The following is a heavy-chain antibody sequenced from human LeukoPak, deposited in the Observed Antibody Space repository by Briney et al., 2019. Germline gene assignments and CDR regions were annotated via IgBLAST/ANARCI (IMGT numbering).Heavy chain of an antibody. CDR3: AKSYDTSTSPDH. D-gene: IGHD3-3*01. V-gene: IGHV3-23*01. Sequence: PGGSLRLSCRTSGFLFHVYTMVWVRQVPGKGLEWISSISHSDDSTYYADSVKGRFTISRDNSKDTVYLQMNSLRVDDTALYHCAKSYDTSTSPDHWGQGILVSVSS. CDR2: ISHSDDST. J-gene: IGHJ5*02. CDR1: GFLFHVYT.